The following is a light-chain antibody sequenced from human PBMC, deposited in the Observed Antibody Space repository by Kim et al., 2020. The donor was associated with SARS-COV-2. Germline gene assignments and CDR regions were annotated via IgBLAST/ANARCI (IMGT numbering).Light chain of an antibody. CDR1: SSDVGSYNL. V-gene: IGLV2-23*02. CDR3: CSYVV. CDR2: QVS. Sequence: VSGSPGQSITISCTGTSSDVGSYNLVSWYQQHPGKAPKLMIYQVSKRPSGVSNRFSGSKSGNTASLTISGLQAEDEADYYCCSYVVFGGGTQLTVL. J-gene: IGLJ2*01.